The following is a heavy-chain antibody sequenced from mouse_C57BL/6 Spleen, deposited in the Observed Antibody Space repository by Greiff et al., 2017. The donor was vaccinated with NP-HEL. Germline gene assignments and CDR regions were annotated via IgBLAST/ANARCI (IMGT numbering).Heavy chain of an antibody. Sequence: VKLQQSGPELVKPGASVKISCKASGYAFSSSWMNWVKQRPGKGLEWIGRIYPGDGDTNYNGKFKGKATLTADKSSSTAYMQLSSLTSEDSAVYFCARSHYAMDYWGQGTSVTVSS. CDR3: ARSHYAMDY. CDR1: GYAFSSSW. J-gene: IGHJ4*01. CDR2: IYPGDGDT. V-gene: IGHV1-82*01.